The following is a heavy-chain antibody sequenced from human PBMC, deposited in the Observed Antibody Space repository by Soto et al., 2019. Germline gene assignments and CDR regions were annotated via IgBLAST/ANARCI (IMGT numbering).Heavy chain of an antibody. J-gene: IGHJ4*02. V-gene: IGHV1-18*01. CDR1: RDGITSRA. CDR2: ISAYNGNT. Sequence: TANPTSKSPRDGITSRARTSLRQAPGQGLEWMGWISAYNGNTNYAQKLQGRVTMTTDTSTSTAYMELRSLRSDDSAVYYCTRDFGGVSAFWGKGSLDPVS. CDR3: TRDFGGVSAF. D-gene: IGHD2-8*01.